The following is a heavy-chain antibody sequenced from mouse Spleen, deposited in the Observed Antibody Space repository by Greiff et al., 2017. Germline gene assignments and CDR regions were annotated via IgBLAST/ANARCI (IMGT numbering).Heavy chain of an antibody. D-gene: IGHD1-1*01. CDR3: ARSLYYYDGSTCYAMDY. CDR1: GYSFTGYF. Sequence: EVKLQESGPELVKPGDSVKISCKASGYSFTGYFMNWVMQSHGKSLEWIGRINPYNGDTFYNQKFKGKATLTVDKSSSTAHMELRSLTSEDSAVYYCARSLYYYDGSTCYAMDYWGQGTSVTVSS. V-gene: IGHV1-20*01. CDR2: INPYNGDT. J-gene: IGHJ4*01.